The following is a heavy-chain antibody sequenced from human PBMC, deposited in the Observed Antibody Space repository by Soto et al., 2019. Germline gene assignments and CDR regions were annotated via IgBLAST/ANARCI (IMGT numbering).Heavy chain of an antibody. D-gene: IGHD2-15*01. Sequence: LSLTRIVSGGSIREKYWNWVRQPPGKGLEWIGLIFSNGHTDYNPSLKSRVTMFVDASTNHVSLRLTSMTSADTAVYYFVARLVASGLNWLEPWGRGTLVTVSS. J-gene: IGHJ5*02. CDR2: IFSNGHT. V-gene: IGHV4-4*07. CDR1: GGSIREKY. CDR3: VARLVASGLNWLEP.